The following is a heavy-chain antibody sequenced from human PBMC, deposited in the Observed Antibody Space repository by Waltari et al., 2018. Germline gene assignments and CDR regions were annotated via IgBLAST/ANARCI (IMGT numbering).Heavy chain of an antibody. V-gene: IGHV3-48*03. D-gene: IGHD3-22*01. Sequence: EVQLVESGGGLVQPGGSLRLSCAASGFTFSSYEMNWVRQAPGKGLEWVSYISSSGSTIYYADSVKGRFTISRDNSKNTLYLQMNSLRAEDTAVYYCAKGRYYYDSSGYYPPYYWGQGTLVTVSS. CDR3: AKGRYYYDSSGYYPPYY. CDR2: ISSSGSTI. CDR1: GFTFSSYE. J-gene: IGHJ4*02.